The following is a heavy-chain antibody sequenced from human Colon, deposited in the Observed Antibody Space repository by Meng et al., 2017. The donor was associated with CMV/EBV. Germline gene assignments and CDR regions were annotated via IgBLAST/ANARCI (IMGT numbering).Heavy chain of an antibody. D-gene: IGHD3-10*01. CDR2: LYSGGST. V-gene: IGHV3-66*02. CDR3: ARALRSPGGRGYYYYGMDV. Sequence: GGSLRLSCAASGFTVSSNYMSWVRQAPGKGLEWVSVLYSGGSTYYADSVKGRFTISRDNSKNTLYLQMNSLRAENTAVYYCARALRSPGGRGYYYYGMDVWGQGTPVTVSS. CDR1: GFTVSSNY. J-gene: IGHJ6*02.